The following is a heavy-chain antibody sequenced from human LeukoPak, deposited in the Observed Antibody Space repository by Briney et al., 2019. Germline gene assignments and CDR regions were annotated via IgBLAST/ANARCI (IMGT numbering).Heavy chain of an antibody. J-gene: IGHJ4*02. D-gene: IGHD2-15*01. Sequence: VASVKVSCKASGYTFTSYGISWVRQAPGQGLEWMGWISAYNGNANYAQKLQGRVTRTTDTSTSTAYMELRSLRSDDTAVYYCARMVVAAPYHFDYWGQGTLVTVSS. CDR3: ARMVVAAPYHFDY. CDR2: ISAYNGNA. CDR1: GYTFTSYG. V-gene: IGHV1-18*01.